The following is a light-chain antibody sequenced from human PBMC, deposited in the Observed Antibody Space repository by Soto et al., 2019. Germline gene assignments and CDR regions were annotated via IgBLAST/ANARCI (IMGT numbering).Light chain of an antibody. CDR2: EFN. V-gene: IGLV2-8*01. J-gene: IGLJ1*01. Sequence: QSALTQPPSASGSPGQSVAISCTGTSSDVGGNNYVSWYQQHPGKAPKLMIYEFNKPPSRVPDRFSGSKSGNPASLTVSGLQAEDEADYSCSSYAGSSNVFGTGTTLTVL. CDR1: SSDVGGNNY. CDR3: SSYAGSSNV.